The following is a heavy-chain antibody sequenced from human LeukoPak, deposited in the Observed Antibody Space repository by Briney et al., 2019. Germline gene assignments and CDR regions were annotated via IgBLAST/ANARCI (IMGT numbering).Heavy chain of an antibody. CDR1: GFMVNCDY. V-gene: IGHV3-53*01. D-gene: IGHD6-19*01. Sequence: GGSLRLSCAASGFMVNCDYMTWVRQAPGKGLEWVSVIYSGGATYYADSVKGRFTVSRDDSKNTLFLHMNNLTAEDAAIYYCARGPSSASNPLDYWGQGTLVSVSS. CDR2: IYSGGAT. CDR3: ARGPSSASNPLDY. J-gene: IGHJ4*02.